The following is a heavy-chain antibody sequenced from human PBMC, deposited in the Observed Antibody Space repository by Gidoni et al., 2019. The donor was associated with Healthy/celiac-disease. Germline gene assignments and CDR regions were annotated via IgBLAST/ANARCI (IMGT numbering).Heavy chain of an antibody. V-gene: IGHV5-51*01. J-gene: IGHJ6*02. Sequence: EVQLVQSGAEVKKPGESLKISCKGSGYSFTSYWIGWVRQLPGKGLEWMGIIYPGDSDTRYSPSFQGQVTISADKSISTAYLQWSSLKASDTAMYYCARRVWVGGYCSGGSCYDPYYYYYGMDVWGQRTTVTVSS. CDR3: ARRVWVGGYCSGGSCYDPYYYYYGMDV. CDR2: IYPGDSDT. CDR1: GYSFTSYW. D-gene: IGHD2-15*01.